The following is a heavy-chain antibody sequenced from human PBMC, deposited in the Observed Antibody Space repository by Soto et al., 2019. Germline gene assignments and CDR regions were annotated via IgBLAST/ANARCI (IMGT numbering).Heavy chain of an antibody. Sequence: PSETLSLTCTVSGGSIDSYCWSWIRQRQGKGLEWIGYIYHSGSTDYNPSLNRRVTISVATSKKQFSLNLTYVTAADTAVYYCATNVATATGYDSWGPGSMITV. V-gene: IGHV4-59*01. D-gene: IGHD5-18*01. CDR2: IYHSGST. CDR3: ATNVATATGYDS. CDR1: GGSIDSYC. J-gene: IGHJ4*02.